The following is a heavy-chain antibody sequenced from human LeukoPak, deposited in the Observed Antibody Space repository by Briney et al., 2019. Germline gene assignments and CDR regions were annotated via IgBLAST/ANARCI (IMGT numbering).Heavy chain of an antibody. Sequence: GGSLRLSCAASGFTFSSYGMHWVRQAPGKGLEWVAVISFDGRNSYYADSVKGRFTISRDNSKDTLYLQMSGLRAEDTAMYYCAKELVPKRSAPDYWGRGTLVTVSS. CDR2: ISFDGRNS. V-gene: IGHV3-30*18. CDR3: AKELVPKRSAPDY. CDR1: GFTFSSYG. D-gene: IGHD1-26*01. J-gene: IGHJ4*02.